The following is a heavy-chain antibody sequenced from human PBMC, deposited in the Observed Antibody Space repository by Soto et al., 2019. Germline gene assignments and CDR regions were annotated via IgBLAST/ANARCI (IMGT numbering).Heavy chain of an antibody. J-gene: IGHJ6*02. D-gene: IGHD3-10*01. CDR2: ISGSGGST. CDR1: GFTFNSYA. V-gene: IGHV3-23*01. CDR3: AKGRGSGSYYYYYGMDV. Sequence: GGSLRLSCAASGFTFNSYAMSWVRQAPGKGLEWVSTISGSGGSTYYEDSVEGRFTISRDNSKNTLYLQMNSLRAEDTAVYYCAKGRGSGSYYYYYGMDVWGQGTTVTVS.